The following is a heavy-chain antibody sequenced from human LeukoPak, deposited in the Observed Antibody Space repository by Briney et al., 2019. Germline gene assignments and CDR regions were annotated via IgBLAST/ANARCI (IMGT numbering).Heavy chain of an antibody. CDR2: IYYSGSP. D-gene: IGHD4-17*01. CDR1: GGSISSSSYY. V-gene: IGHV4-39*01. CDR3: ARNGEPTVTSFDY. Sequence: SETLSLTCTVSGGSISSSSYYWGWIRQPPGKGLEWIGSIYYSGSPYYNPSLKSRVTISVDTSKNQFSLKLSSVTAADTAVYYCARNGEPTVTSFDYWGQGTLVTVSS. J-gene: IGHJ4*02.